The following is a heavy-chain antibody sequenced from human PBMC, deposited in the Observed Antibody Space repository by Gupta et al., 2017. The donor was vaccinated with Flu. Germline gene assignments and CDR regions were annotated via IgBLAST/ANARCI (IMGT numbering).Heavy chain of an antibody. CDR3: ARECGSWGNWFDP. Sequence: QVQLQESGPGLVKPSQTLSLTCPVSGGSISSGSYYWSWIRQPAGKGLEWIGRIYTSGSTNYNPSLKSRVTISVDTSKNQFSLKLRSVTAADTAVYYCARECGSWGNWFDPWGQGTLVTVSS. V-gene: IGHV4-61*02. J-gene: IGHJ5*02. D-gene: IGHD6-13*01. CDR1: GGSISSGSYY. CDR2: IYTSGST.